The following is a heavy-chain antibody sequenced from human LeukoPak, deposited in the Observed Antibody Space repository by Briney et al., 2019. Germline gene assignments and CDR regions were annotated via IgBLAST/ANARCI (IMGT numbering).Heavy chain of an antibody. V-gene: IGHV4-34*01. CDR3: ARVHSIDGMDV. J-gene: IGHJ6*02. D-gene: IGHD4-11*01. Sequence: SETLSLTCAVYGGSFSGYYWSWIRQPPGKGLEWIGEIYHSGSTNYNPSLKSRVTISVDKSKNQFSLKLSSVTAADTAVYYCARVHSIDGMDVWGQGTTVTVSS. CDR2: IYHSGST. CDR1: GGSFSGYY.